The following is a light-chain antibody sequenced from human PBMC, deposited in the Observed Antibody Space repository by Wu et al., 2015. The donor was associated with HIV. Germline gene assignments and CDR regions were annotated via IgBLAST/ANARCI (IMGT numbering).Light chain of an antibody. CDR3: QQYNNWPPT. CDR1: QSVSSN. V-gene: IGKV3-15*01. J-gene: IGKJ4*01. CDR2: GAS. Sequence: EIVMTQSPATLSVSPGERATLSCRASQSVSSNFAWYQQKPGQAPRLLIYGASTRATGIPARVSGSGPGTEFTLTISSTQSEDFAVYYCQQYNNWPPTFGGGTKVEMK.